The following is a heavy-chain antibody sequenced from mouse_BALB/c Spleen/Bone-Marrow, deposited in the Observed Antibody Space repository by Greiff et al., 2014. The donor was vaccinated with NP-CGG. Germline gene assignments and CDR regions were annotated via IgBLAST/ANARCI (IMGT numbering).Heavy chain of an antibody. D-gene: IGHD1-1*01. J-gene: IGHJ3*01. V-gene: IGHV1-14*01. Sequence: VQLQQSGPELVKPGTSVKMSCKASGYTFTSYVMHWVKQKPGQGLEWIGYINPYNDGIKYNEKFKGKATLTSDKSSSTAYMELSSLTSEDSAVYLCGRDYYGSTSFAYWGQGTLVSVSA. CDR3: GRDYYGSTSFAY. CDR2: INPYNDGI. CDR1: GYTFTSYV.